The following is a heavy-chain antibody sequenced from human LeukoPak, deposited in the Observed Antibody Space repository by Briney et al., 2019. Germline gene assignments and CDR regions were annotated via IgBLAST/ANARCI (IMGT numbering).Heavy chain of an antibody. CDR1: GGSISSYY. CDR2: TYYSGST. J-gene: IGHJ5*02. D-gene: IGHD1-14*01. CDR3: ARALRGDHASWSAP. V-gene: IGHV4-59*01. Sequence: SETLSLTCTVSGGSISSYYWSWIRQPPGKGLEWIGYTYYSGSTNYNPSLKSRVTISVDTSKNQFSLKLSSVTAADTAVYYCARALRGDHASWSAPGGQGPLATAPS.